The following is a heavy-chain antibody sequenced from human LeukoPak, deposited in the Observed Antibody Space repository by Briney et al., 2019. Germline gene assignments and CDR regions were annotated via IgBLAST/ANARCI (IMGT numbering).Heavy chain of an antibody. Sequence: SETLSLTCAVSGGSISSGGYSWSWIRQPPGKGLEWIGYIYHSGSTYYNPSLNSRVTISVDRSKNQFSLKLSSVTAADTAVYYCARVVGYCSSTSCPYNWFDPWGQGTLVTVSS. J-gene: IGHJ5*02. CDR3: ARVVGYCSSTSCPYNWFDP. D-gene: IGHD2-2*01. V-gene: IGHV4-30-2*01. CDR2: IYHSGST. CDR1: GGSISSGGYS.